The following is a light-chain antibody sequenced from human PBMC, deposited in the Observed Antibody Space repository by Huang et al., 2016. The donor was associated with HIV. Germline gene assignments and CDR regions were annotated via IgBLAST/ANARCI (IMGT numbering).Light chain of an antibody. CDR2: DAS. Sequence: EVVMTQSPVTLSVSPGERATLSCRASQSVNNKLAWFQQKPGQAPRLLIHDASIRATGFPYRFSGSGSGTEFTLTISSLQSEDFAVYYCQQYNNWPPWTFGQGTKVEIK. CDR3: QQYNNWPPWT. V-gene: IGKV3-15*01. CDR1: QSVNNK. J-gene: IGKJ1*01.